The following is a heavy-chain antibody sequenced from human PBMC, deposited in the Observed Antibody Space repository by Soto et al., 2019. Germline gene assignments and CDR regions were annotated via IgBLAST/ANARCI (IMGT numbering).Heavy chain of an antibody. D-gene: IGHD3-10*01. CDR1: GFTFSIYA. V-gene: IGHV3-23*01. Sequence: GGSLRLSCAASGFTFSIYAMSWVRHAPGKGLEWVSAISGSGGSTYYADSVKGRFTISRDNSKNTLYLQMNSLRAEDTAVYYCAKNHRGLFGAQDYWGQGTLVTVSS. CDR2: ISGSGGST. J-gene: IGHJ4*02. CDR3: AKNHRGLFGAQDY.